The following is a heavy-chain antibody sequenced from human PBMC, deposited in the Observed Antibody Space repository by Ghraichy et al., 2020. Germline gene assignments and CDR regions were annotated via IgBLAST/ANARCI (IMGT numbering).Heavy chain of an antibody. J-gene: IGHJ4*02. D-gene: IGHD3-3*01. CDR3: AKDFPYYDFWSGETSPAPFDY. Sequence: GGSLRLSCAASGFTFSSYAMSWVRQAPGKGLEWVSAISGSGGSTYYADSVKGRFTISRDNSKNTLYLQMNSLRAEDTAVYYCAKDFPYYDFWSGETSPAPFDYWGQGTLVTVSS. V-gene: IGHV3-23*01. CDR2: ISGSGGST. CDR1: GFTFSSYA.